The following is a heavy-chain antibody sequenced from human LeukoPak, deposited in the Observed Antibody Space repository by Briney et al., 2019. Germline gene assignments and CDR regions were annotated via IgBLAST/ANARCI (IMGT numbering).Heavy chain of an antibody. CDR2: IYHSGST. J-gene: IGHJ4*02. D-gene: IGHD1-1*01. CDR3: ARHQLMLARTGGTVDY. Sequence: SETLSLTCAVSGYSISSGYYWGWIRQPPGKGLEWIGSIYHSGSTYYNPSLKSRVTILVDTSKNQFSLKLSSVTAADTAVYYCARHQLMLARTGGTVDYWGQGTLVTVSS. CDR1: GYSISSGYY. V-gene: IGHV4-38-2*01.